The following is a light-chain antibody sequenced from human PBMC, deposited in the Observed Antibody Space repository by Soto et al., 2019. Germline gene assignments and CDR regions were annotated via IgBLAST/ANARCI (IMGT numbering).Light chain of an antibody. V-gene: IGLV1-47*01. Sequence: QSVLTQSPSVSGTPGQRVTISCSGSASTIGRNYVYWYQQLPGTAPKLLIYRNSQRPSGVPDRFSGSKYGTSASLAISGLRSEDEADYYCAAWDDNLSGFYVFGDGTKFTVL. CDR1: ASTIGRNY. CDR3: AAWDDNLSGFYV. CDR2: RNS. J-gene: IGLJ1*01.